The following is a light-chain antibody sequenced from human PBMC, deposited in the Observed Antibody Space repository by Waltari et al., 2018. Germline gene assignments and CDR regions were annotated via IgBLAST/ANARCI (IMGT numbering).Light chain of an antibody. V-gene: IGLV2-23*02. CDR3: CSFERSSHVL. CDR1: SGYVGGYSF. Sequence: QSALTQPASVSGSPGQSITISCTGTSGYVGGYSFFSWYQHYSGKAPKLIIYDVSKRPSGVSNRFSGSKSGNTASLTISGLQAEDEADYYCCSFERSSHVLFGGGTKLTVL. J-gene: IGLJ2*01. CDR2: DVS.